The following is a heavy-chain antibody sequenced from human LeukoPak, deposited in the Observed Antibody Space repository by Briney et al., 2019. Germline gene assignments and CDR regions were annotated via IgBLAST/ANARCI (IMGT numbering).Heavy chain of an antibody. CDR1: GFTLGGHD. Sequence: PGGSLRLSCTASGFTLGGHDMHWVRQTTEDGLEWVAAVSAGHHAFYAGSVKGRFTVSREDAKNSLYLQMNSLRAGDTAVYYCVREARGYHYTYFDYWGQGSLVTVSS. CDR2: VSAGHHA. J-gene: IGHJ4*02. D-gene: IGHD5-18*01. CDR3: VREARGYHYTYFDY. V-gene: IGHV3-13*01.